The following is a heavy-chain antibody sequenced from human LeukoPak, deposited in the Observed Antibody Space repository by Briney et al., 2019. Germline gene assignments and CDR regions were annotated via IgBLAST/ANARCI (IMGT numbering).Heavy chain of an antibody. Sequence: SETLPLTCAVYGGSFSGYYWSWIRQPPGKGLEWIGEINHSGSTNYNPSLKSRVTISVDTSKNQFSLKLSSVTAADTAVYYCASNYDSSGYHGPFDYWGQGTLVTVSS. J-gene: IGHJ4*02. CDR3: ASNYDSSGYHGPFDY. CDR2: INHSGST. CDR1: GGSFSGYY. V-gene: IGHV4-34*01. D-gene: IGHD3-22*01.